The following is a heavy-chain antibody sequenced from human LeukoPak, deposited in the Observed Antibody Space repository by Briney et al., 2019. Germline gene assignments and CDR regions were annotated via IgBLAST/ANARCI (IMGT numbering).Heavy chain of an antibody. D-gene: IGHD3-3*01. Sequence: ASVKVSCKASGYTFTSYGISWVRQAPGQGLEWMGWISAYNGNTNYAQKLQGRVTMTTDTSTSTAYMELRSLRSDDTAVYYCARAWDDFWSGYSGMAAYWGQGTLVTVSS. CDR2: ISAYNGNT. J-gene: IGHJ4*02. CDR3: ARAWDDFWSGYSGMAAY. CDR1: GYTFTSYG. V-gene: IGHV1-18*01.